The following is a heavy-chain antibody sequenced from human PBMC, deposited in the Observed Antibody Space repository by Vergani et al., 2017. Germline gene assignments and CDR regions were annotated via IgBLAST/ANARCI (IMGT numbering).Heavy chain of an antibody. CDR2: IYSGGST. CDR1: GFTVSSNY. CDR3: ARDGPRSRGSFDY. Sequence: EVQLVESGGGLVQPGGSLRLSCAASGFTVSSNYMSWVRQAPGKGLEWVSVIYSGGSTYYADSVKGRLTISRDNSKNTLYLQMNSLRAEDTAVYYCARDGPRSRGSFDYWGQGTLVTVSS. V-gene: IGHV3-66*02. D-gene: IGHD3-10*01. J-gene: IGHJ4*02.